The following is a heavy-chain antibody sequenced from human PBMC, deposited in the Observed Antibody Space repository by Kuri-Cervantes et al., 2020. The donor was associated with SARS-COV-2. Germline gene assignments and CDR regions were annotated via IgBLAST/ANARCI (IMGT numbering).Heavy chain of an antibody. Sequence: GESLKISCAASGFTFSSYSMNWVRQAPGKGLEWVSSISSSSSYIYYADSVKGRFTISRDNAKNSLYLQMNSLRDEDTAVYYCARDLTDYHRSGDWYFDLWGRGTLVTVSS. D-gene: IGHD5-12*01. J-gene: IGHJ2*01. CDR2: ISSSSSYI. CDR1: GFTFSSYS. V-gene: IGHV3-21*01. CDR3: ARDLTDYHRSGDWYFDL.